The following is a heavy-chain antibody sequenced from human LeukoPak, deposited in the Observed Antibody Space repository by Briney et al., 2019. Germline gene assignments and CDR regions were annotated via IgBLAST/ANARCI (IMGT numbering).Heavy chain of an antibody. J-gene: IGHJ4*02. CDR2: VHLDGRT. CDR1: GGSVINTNW. CDR3: ASLTTVTQGYFDS. D-gene: IGHD4-17*01. Sequence: SETLSLTCGVSGGSVINTNWWTWVRQPPGKGLEWIGEVHLDGRTNHNPSLESRLTMSVDVSENQVSLKLSSVTATDTAVYYCASLTTVTQGYFDSWGQGTLVTVSS. V-gene: IGHV4-4*02.